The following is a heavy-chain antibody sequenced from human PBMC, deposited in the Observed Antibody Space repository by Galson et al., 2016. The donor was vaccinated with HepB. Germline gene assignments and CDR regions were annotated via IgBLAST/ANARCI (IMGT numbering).Heavy chain of an antibody. CDR1: GFTFSSYA. CDR2: ISGSGGST. V-gene: IGHV3-23*01. D-gene: IGHD3-22*01. Sequence: SLRLSCAASGFTFSSYAMTWVRQAPGKGLEWVSVISGSGGSTYYADSVKGRFTISRDHSKNPLYLQMNRLSAEDTAVYYCAKGGHDSYDATGYFGNWGQGALVTVSS. J-gene: IGHJ4*02. CDR3: AKGGHDSYDATGYFGN.